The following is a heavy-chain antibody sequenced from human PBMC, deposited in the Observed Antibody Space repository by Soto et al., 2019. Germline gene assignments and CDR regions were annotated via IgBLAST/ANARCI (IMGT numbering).Heavy chain of an antibody. J-gene: IGHJ6*02. CDR2: INHSGST. D-gene: IGHD3-22*01. CDR1: GGSFSGYY. CDR3: ARGGYYDSSGYYYYYGMDV. Sequence: SETLSLTCTVYGGSFSGYYWSWIRQPPGKGLEWIGEINHSGSTKYNPSLKSRVFISVDRSKNQFSLKLSSVTAADTAMYYCARGGYYDSSGYYYYYGMDVWGQGTTVTVSS. V-gene: IGHV4-34*01.